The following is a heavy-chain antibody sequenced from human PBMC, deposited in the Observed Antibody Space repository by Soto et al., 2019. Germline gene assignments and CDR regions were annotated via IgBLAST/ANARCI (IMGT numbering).Heavy chain of an antibody. J-gene: IGHJ4*02. CDR1: GGSFSGYY. Sequence: PSETLSLTCAVYGGSFSGYYWSWIRQPPGKGLEWIGEINHSGSTNYNSSLKSRVTISVDTSKNQFSLKLSSVTAADTAVYYCARGRSTWTMVWALHGDNDYWGQGTLVTVSS. CDR2: INHSGST. CDR3: ARGRSTWTMVWALHGDNDY. D-gene: IGHD3-10*01. V-gene: IGHV4-34*01.